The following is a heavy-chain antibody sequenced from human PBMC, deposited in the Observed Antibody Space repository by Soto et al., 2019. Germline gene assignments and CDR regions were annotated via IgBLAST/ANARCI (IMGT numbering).Heavy chain of an antibody. J-gene: IGHJ4*02. D-gene: IGHD6-13*01. CDR2: IYYSGST. CDR3: ASAGYRSSWYVPFDY. CDR1: GGSISSGDYY. Sequence: LSLTCTVSGGSISSGDYYWSWIRQPPGKGLEWTGYIYYSGSTYYNPSLKSRVTISVDTSKNQFSLKLSSVTAADTAVYYCASAGYRSSWYVPFDYWGQGTMVTV. V-gene: IGHV4-30-4*01.